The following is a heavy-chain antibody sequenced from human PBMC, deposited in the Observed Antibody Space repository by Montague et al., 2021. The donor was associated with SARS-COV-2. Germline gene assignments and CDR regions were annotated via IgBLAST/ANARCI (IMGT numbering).Heavy chain of an antibody. V-gene: IGHV4-59*01. J-gene: IGHJ1*01. D-gene: IGHD6-13*01. CDR2: IYNRGTT. Sequence: SETLSLTCTVSDDSFSHYFWSWIRQPPGKGLEWIGNIYNRGTTNYNPALKSRVSLSIDKSKNHLYLNLTSVTAADTAVYYCARVGTGYSSNLPSYFQHWGLGTLVTVSS. CDR1: DDSFSHYF. CDR3: ARVGTGYSSNLPSYFQH.